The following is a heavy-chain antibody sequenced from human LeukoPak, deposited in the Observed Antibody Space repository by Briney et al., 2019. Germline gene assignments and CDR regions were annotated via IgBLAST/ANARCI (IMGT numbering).Heavy chain of an antibody. CDR1: GGSISSGGYY. Sequence: SQTLSLTCTVSGGSISSGGYYWRWIRQPPGKGLEWIGYIYHSGSTYYNPSLKSRVTISVDRSKNQFSLKLSSVTAADTAVYYCARRRFLEWSAWGQGTLVTVSS. CDR3: ARRRFLEWSA. CDR2: IYHSGST. J-gene: IGHJ5*02. D-gene: IGHD3-3*01. V-gene: IGHV4-30-2*01.